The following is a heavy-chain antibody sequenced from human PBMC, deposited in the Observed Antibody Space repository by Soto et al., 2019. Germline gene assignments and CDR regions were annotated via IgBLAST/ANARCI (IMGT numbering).Heavy chain of an antibody. CDR2: INPDASDA. J-gene: IGHJ3*02. V-gene: IGHV3-74*01. CDR3: ARPKTMVYSAFDT. D-gene: IGHD2-8*01. CDR1: GFTFSSHW. Sequence: EVQLVESGGGLVQPGGSLRLSCAASGFTFSSHWLHWVRQTPGEGRVSVSRINPDASDADYADSVKGRLTISRDNAKSTLYLDMNSLRAEDTGVYYCARPKTMVYSAFDTWGQGTMVTVSS.